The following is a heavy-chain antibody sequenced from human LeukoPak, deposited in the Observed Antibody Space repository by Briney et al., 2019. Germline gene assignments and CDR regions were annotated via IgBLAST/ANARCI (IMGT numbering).Heavy chain of an antibody. V-gene: IGHV3-30-3*01. CDR1: GFTFSSYA. CDR3: ASIVATNY. J-gene: IGHJ4*02. D-gene: IGHD5-12*01. CDR2: ISYDGSNK. Sequence: GRSLRLSCAASGFTFSSYAMHWVRQAPGKGLEWVAVISYDGSNKYYADSVKGRFTISRDNSKNTLYLQMNSLRAEDTAVYYCASIVATNYWGQGTLVTVSS.